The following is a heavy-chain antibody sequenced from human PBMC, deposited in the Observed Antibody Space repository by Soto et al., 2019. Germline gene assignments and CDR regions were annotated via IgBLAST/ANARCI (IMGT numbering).Heavy chain of an antibody. J-gene: IGHJ6*02. CDR2: IIPIFGTA. V-gene: IGHV1-69*06. CDR1: GGTFSSYA. CDR3: ARDRMGATKNPLYYYYYGMDV. D-gene: IGHD1-26*01. Sequence: SVKVSCKASGGTFSSYAISWVRQAPGQGLEWMGGIIPIFGTANYAQKFQGRVTITADKSTSTAYMELSSLRSEDTAVYYCARDRMGATKNPLYYYYYGMDVWGQGTTVTVSS.